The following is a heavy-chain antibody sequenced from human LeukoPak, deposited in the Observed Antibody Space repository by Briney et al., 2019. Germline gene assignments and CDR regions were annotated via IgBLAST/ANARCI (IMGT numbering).Heavy chain of an antibody. D-gene: IGHD2-2*01. CDR3: AKVPQLAYPYYFDY. J-gene: IGHJ4*02. CDR2: IRYDGSNK. Sequence: GGYLRLSCAASGFTFSSYGMHWVRQAPGKGLEWVAFIRYDGSNKYYADSVKGRFTISRDNSKNTLYLQMNSLRAEDTAVYYCAKVPQLAYPYYFDYWGQGTLVTVSS. CDR1: GFTFSSYG. V-gene: IGHV3-30*02.